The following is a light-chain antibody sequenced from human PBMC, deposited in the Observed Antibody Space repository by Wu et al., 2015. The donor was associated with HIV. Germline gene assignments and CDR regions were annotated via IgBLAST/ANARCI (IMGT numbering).Light chain of an antibody. V-gene: IGKV1-5*03. J-gene: IGKJ1*01. CDR2: KAS. Sequence: DIQMTQSPSTLSASVGDRVTITCRASQSIGNRLAWYQQKPGKAPKLLIYKASSLESGVPSRFSGSESGTDFTLTISSLQPDDFATYYCQQYSSSSPWTFGQGTKVDIK. CDR3: QQYSSSSPWT. CDR1: QSIGNR.